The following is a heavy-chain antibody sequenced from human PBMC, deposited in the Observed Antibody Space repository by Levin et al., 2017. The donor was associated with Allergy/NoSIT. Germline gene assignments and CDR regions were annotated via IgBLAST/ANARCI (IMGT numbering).Heavy chain of an antibody. CDR3: ARADYGWGMDV. J-gene: IGHJ6*02. V-gene: IGHV3-74*01. D-gene: IGHD4-17*01. CDR2: INSDGSNT. Sequence: AGGSLRLSCAASGFTLSSYWMHWVRQAPGKGLVWVSRINSDGSNTRYADFVKGRFTISRDNAKNTLYLQMNSLRAEDTAVYYCARADYGWGMDVWGQGTTVTVSS. CDR1: GFTLSSYW.